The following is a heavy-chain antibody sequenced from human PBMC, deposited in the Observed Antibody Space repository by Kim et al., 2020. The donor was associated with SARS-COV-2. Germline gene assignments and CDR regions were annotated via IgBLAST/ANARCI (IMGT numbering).Heavy chain of an antibody. CDR3: RSNFDY. J-gene: IGHJ4*02. V-gene: IGHV3-15*01. CDR2: KTAGQTT. Sequence: KTAGQTTDHAAPVKGRFTISSEDSKNPLYLQMNSLKTEDTTVYYCRSNFDYWGQGTLVTVSS.